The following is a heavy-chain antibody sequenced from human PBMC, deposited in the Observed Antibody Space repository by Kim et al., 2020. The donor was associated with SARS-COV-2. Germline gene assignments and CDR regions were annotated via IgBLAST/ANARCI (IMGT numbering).Heavy chain of an antibody. D-gene: IGHD3-10*01. CDR3: ARGRVPDV. CDR1: GFTFRSFW. CDR2: TNKDGSDR. V-gene: IGHV3-7*03. Sequence: GGSLRLSCAASGFTFRSFWMTWVRQAPGKGLEWVANTNKDGSDRYYVDSVKGRFAISRDSAKNSLYLQMNNLRAEDTAVYYCARGRVPDVWGQGTTVTVSS. J-gene: IGHJ6*02.